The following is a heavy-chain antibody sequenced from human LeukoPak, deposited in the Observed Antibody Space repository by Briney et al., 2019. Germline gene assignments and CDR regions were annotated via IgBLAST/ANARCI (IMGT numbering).Heavy chain of an antibody. CDR1: GFTFSSYA. J-gene: IGHJ4*02. CDR3: AKSSSGWYISAPHL. V-gene: IGHV3-23*01. D-gene: IGHD6-19*01. Sequence: GSLRLSCAASGFTFSSYAMSWVRQAPGKGLEWVSAISGSGGSTYYADSVKGRFTISRDNSKNTLYLQMNSLRAEDTAVYYCAKSSSGWYISAPHLWGQGTLVTVSS. CDR2: ISGSGGST.